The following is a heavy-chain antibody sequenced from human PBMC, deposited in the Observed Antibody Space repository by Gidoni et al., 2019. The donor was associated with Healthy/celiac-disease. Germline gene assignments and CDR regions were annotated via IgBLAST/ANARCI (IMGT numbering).Heavy chain of an antibody. J-gene: IGHJ4*02. V-gene: IGHV4-39*01. CDR1: GGSISSSSYY. D-gene: IGHD3-10*01. CDR2: IYYSGST. Sequence: QLQLQESGPGLVKPSETLSLTCTVSGGSISSSSYYWGWIRQPPGTGLEWIGSIYYSGSTYYNPSLKSRVTISVDTSKNQFSLKLSSVTAADTAVYYCARRQGFGELFDYWGQGTLVTVSS. CDR3: ARRQGFGELFDY.